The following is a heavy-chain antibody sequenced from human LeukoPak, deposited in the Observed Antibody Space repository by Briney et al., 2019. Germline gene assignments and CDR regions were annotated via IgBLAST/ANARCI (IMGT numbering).Heavy chain of an antibody. V-gene: IGHV3-33*01. Sequence: GGSLRLSCAASGFTFSSYGMHWVRQAPGKGLGWVAVIWYDGSNKYYADSVKGRFTISRDNSKNTLYLQMNSLRAEDTAVYYCARGLFPPLSGSYSEWFDPWGQGTLVTVSS. CDR3: ARGLFPPLSGSYSEWFDP. CDR2: IWYDGSNK. CDR1: GFTFSSYG. J-gene: IGHJ5*02. D-gene: IGHD1-26*01.